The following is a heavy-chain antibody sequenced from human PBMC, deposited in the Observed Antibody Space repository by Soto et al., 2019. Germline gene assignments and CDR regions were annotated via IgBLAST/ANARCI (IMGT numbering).Heavy chain of an antibody. CDR2: INHSGST. CDR3: ARGRGGYDILTGPRRNWFDP. D-gene: IGHD3-9*01. J-gene: IGHJ5*02. CDR1: GGSFSGYY. Sequence: SETLSLTCAVYGGSFSGYYWSWIRQPPGKGLEWIGEINHSGSTNYNPSLKSRVTISVDTSKNQFSLKLSSVTAADTAVYYCARGRGGYDILTGPRRNWFDPWGQGTVVTVSS. V-gene: IGHV4-34*01.